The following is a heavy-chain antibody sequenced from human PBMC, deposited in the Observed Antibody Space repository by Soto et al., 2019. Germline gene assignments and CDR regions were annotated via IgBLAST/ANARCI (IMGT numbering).Heavy chain of an antibody. D-gene: IGHD3-3*01. V-gene: IGHV1-18*04. Sequence: ASVKVSCMTSGYTFNTYGINWVRQAPGQGLELMGWISAYDGKTTYAEKFQGRVTMTTDTSTSTAYMELRSLRSDDTAIYYCARDPHEFWTSYWFDPWGQGTPVT. CDR2: ISAYDGKT. CDR3: ARDPHEFWTSYWFDP. CDR1: GYTFNTYG. J-gene: IGHJ5*02.